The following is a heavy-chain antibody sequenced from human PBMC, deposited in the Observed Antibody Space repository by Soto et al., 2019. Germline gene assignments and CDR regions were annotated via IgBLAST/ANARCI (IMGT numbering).Heavy chain of an antibody. Sequence: SEALSLICTVSGGSISSYYWIWIRQPPGRGLEWIAYIYYSGYTSYNPSLKSRVTISIDTSKNQFSLKLSSVTAADTALYYCARVGPSFCGGDECYYEGVSIDNWGQVTLVTVSP. D-gene: IGHD2-21*01. CDR3: ARVGPSFCGGDECYYEGVSIDN. CDR1: GGSISSYY. J-gene: IGHJ4*02. V-gene: IGHV4-59*01. CDR2: IYYSGYT.